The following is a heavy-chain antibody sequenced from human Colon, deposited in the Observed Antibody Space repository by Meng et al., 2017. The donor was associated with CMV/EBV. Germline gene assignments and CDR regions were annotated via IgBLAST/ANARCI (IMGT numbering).Heavy chain of an antibody. CDR2: ISVSGSTA. J-gene: IGHJ3*01. CDR3: AKGLHFYHSGTNFYGDASDV. CDR1: GFTFSDYA. V-gene: IGHV3-23*01. Sequence: GESLKISCAASGFTFSDYAMSWVRQAPGKGLEWVSTISVSGSTAYYADSVRGRVTISSDNSKNTLFLQVNSLRAEDTAVYYCAKGLHFYHSGTNFYGDASDVWGQGTMVTVS. D-gene: IGHD2/OR15-2a*01.